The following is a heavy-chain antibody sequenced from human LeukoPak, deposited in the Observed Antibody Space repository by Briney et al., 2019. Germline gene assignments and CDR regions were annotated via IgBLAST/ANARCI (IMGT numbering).Heavy chain of an antibody. CDR2: INPSGGST. CDR3: ARDTRHRYCSSTSCYRGWLDP. Sequence: ASVKVSCKASGYTFTSYYMHWVRQAPGQGLEWMGLINPSGGSTSYAQKFQGRVTMTRDTSTSTVYMELSSLRSEDTAVYYCARDTRHRYCSSTSCYRGWLDPWGQGTLVTVSS. D-gene: IGHD2-2*01. J-gene: IGHJ5*02. CDR1: GYTFTSYY. V-gene: IGHV1-46*01.